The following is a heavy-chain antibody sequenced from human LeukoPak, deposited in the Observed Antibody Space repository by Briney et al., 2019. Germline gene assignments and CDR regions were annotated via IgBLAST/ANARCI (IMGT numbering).Heavy chain of an antibody. J-gene: IGHJ4*02. D-gene: IGHD6-13*01. CDR3: VRQYNSSWLQFFDY. CDR1: GLTFSDYW. CDR2: IKQDGSAK. V-gene: IGHV3-7*04. Sequence: PGGSLRLSCAAAGLTFSDYWMTWVRQAPGKGLGWVANIKQDGSAKYYVDSVQGRFTISRDNAKNSLYLQMNSLRAEDTAIYYCVRQYNSSWLQFFDYWGQGTLVTVSS.